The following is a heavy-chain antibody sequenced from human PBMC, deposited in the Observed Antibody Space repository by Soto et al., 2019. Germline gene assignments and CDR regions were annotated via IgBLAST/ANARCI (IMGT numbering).Heavy chain of an antibody. V-gene: IGHV1-46*01. CDR2: INPSGDST. CDR1: GYAFSGFY. CDR3: ARDWEFGF. Sequence: ASVKVSCKASGYAFSGFYMHWVRQAPGQGLEWMGVINPSGDSTTYAQKFQGRLTMTKDTSTSILYMELSSLRSEDTAVYYCARDWEFGFWGQGTLVTVSS. J-gene: IGHJ4*02. D-gene: IGHD3-10*01.